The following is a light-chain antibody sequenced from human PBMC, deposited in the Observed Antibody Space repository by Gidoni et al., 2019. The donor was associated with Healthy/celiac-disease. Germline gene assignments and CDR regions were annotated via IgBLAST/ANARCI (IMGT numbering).Light chain of an antibody. Sequence: VLTQSPGTLSLSPGERATLSCRASQSVSSSYLAWYQQKPGQAPRLLIYGASSRATGIPDRFSGSGSGTDFTLTISRLEPEDFAVYYCQQYGSSPSITFGQGTRLEIK. J-gene: IGKJ5*01. CDR1: QSVSSSY. CDR2: GAS. CDR3: QQYGSSPSIT. V-gene: IGKV3-20*01.